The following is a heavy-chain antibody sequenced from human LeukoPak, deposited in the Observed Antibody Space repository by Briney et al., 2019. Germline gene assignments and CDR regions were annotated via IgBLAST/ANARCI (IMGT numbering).Heavy chain of an antibody. CDR1: GFTFSSYA. V-gene: IGHV3-23*01. J-gene: IGHJ4*02. Sequence: GGSLRLSCVASGFTFSSYAMSWVRQAPGKGLEWVSAIGSGTYYADSVKGRFTISRDNSKNTLYLQMNSLRAEDTAVYYCAKVLAYYFDYWGQGTLVTVSS. CDR2: IGSGT. CDR3: AKVLAYYFDY.